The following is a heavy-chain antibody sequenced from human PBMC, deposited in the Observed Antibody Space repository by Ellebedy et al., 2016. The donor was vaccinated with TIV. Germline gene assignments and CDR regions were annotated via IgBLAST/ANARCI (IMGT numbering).Heavy chain of an antibody. D-gene: IGHD6-13*01. Sequence: SETLSLTCTVSGGSISSSSYYWGCIRQPPGKGLEWIGSIYYSGSTYYNPSLKSRVTISVDTAKNQFSLKLSSVTAADTAVYYCARSGIAAAGRTPYWYFDLWGRGTLVTVSS. CDR2: IYYSGST. V-gene: IGHV4-39*01. CDR3: ARSGIAAAGRTPYWYFDL. J-gene: IGHJ2*01. CDR1: GGSISSSSYY.